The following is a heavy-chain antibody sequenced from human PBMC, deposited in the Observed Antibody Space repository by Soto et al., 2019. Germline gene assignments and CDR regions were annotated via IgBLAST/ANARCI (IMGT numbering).Heavy chain of an antibody. CDR2: FDPEDGET. Sequence: ASVKVSCKASGGTFSSYTISWVRQAPGKGLEWMGGFDPEDGETIYAQKFQGRVTMTEDTSTDTAYMELSSLRSEDTAVYYCATKGGYSGYDYSGGFDYWGQGTLVTVSS. D-gene: IGHD5-12*01. J-gene: IGHJ4*02. CDR3: ATKGGYSGYDYSGGFDY. V-gene: IGHV1-24*01. CDR1: GGTFSSYT.